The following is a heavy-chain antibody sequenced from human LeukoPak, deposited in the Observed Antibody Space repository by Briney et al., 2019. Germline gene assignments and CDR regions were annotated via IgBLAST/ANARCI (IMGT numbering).Heavy chain of an antibody. Sequence: GGSLRLSCAASGFTFSSYGMHWVCQAPGKGLEWVAFIRYDGSNKYYADSVKGRFTISRDNSKNTLYLQMNSLRAEDTAVYYCAKGLNWNHDAFDIWGQGTMVTVSS. D-gene: IGHD1-14*01. V-gene: IGHV3-30*02. CDR3: AKGLNWNHDAFDI. CDR2: IRYDGSNK. CDR1: GFTFSSYG. J-gene: IGHJ3*02.